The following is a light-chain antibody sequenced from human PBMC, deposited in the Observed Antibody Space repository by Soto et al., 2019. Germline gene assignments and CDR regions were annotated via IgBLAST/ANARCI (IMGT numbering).Light chain of an antibody. CDR3: QSYDTSLSGAWV. J-gene: IGLJ3*02. Sequence: QAVVTQPPSVSGAPGQRITISCTGSPSNIGAGFDVHWYQQFPGTAPKLLIYGTTSRPSGVPDRFSGSQSGTSASLAITGLQAGDEADYYCQSYDTSLSGAWVFGGGTKLTVL. V-gene: IGLV1-40*01. CDR2: GTT. CDR1: PSNIGAGFD.